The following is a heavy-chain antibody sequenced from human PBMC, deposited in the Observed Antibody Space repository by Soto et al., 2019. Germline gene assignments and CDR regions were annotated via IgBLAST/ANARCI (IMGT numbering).Heavy chain of an antibody. V-gene: IGHV1-24*01. CDR1: GYTLTELS. CDR2: FGPEDGVT. Sequence: QVQLVQSGAAVKKPGASVKVSCKVSGYTLTELSMHWVRQAPGKGLEWMGGFGPEDGVTIYAREFQGRVTMPEDTSTDTDNMELRSVISEDTAVYYCASGRGYGSGGSCYSTDAFDIWGQGTMVTVSS. CDR3: ASGRGYGSGGSCYSTDAFDI. D-gene: IGHD2-15*01. J-gene: IGHJ3*02.